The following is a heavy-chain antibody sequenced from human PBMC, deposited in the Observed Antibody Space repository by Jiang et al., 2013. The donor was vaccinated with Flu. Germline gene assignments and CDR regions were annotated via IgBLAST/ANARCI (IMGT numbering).Heavy chain of an antibody. CDR1: GFSFIRYS. CDR2: IDTTSRYI. J-gene: IGHJ3*02. CDR3: ARGHTGSYQSTDAFDI. Sequence: QLVESGGGLVKPGESLRLSCGASGFSFIRYSINWVRQAPGKGLEWVSSIDTTSRYIYYADSLRGRFTVSRDNARNSLYLQMNSLTAEDTAIYYCARGHTGSYQSTDAFDIWGQGTMVTVSS. V-gene: IGHV3-21*01. D-gene: IGHD1-26*01.